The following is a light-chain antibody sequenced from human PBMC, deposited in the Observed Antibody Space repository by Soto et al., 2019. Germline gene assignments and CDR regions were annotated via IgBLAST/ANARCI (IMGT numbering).Light chain of an antibody. J-gene: IGKJ5*01. V-gene: IGKV2-28*01. CDR3: MQALQSPIT. CDR1: QSLLHRNGYNY. CDR2: LGS. Sequence: DIVMTQSPLFLPVTPGEPASISCRSSQSLLHRNGYNYVDWYLQKPGQSPQLLIYLGSNRASGVPDRLSGSRSGTDFTLKISRVEAEDVGVYYCMQALQSPITFGQGTRLEIK.